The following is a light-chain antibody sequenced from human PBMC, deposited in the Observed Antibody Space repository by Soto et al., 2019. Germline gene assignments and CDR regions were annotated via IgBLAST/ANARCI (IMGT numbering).Light chain of an antibody. J-gene: IGKJ4*01. Sequence: DIQMTQSPSTLSASVGDRVTITCRASQSISPWLAWFQQKPGKAPNLLIYKASSLDSGVPSRFSGSVSGTEFPLTISTLQPDDFANYYCQQYKSSPLTFGGGTKVEIK. CDR2: KAS. CDR3: QQYKSSPLT. V-gene: IGKV1-5*03. CDR1: QSISPW.